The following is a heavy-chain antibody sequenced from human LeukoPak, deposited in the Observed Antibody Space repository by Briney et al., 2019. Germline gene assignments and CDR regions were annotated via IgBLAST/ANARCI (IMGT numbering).Heavy chain of an antibody. V-gene: IGHV1-18*01. J-gene: IGHJ4*02. CDR1: GGTFSSYG. CDR2: ISAYNGNT. CDR3: ARDASKVRGVIRNFDY. Sequence: GASVKVSCKASGGTFSSYGISWVRQAPGQGLEWMGWISAYNGNTNYAQKLQGRVTMTTDTSTSTAYMELRSLRSDDTAVYYCARDASKVRGVIRNFDYWGQGTLVTVSS. D-gene: IGHD3-10*01.